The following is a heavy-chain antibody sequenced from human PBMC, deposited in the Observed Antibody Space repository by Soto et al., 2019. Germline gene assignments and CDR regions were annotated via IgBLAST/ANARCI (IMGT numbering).Heavy chain of an antibody. Sequence: SETLSLTCTVSGGSISSSSYYWGWIRQPPGKGLEWIGSIFYSGSTYYNPSLKSRVTISVDTSKNQFSLKLSSVTAADTAMYYCARRSRGDYYYGMDVWGQGTTVTVSS. CDR2: IFYSGST. V-gene: IGHV4-39*01. D-gene: IGHD2-15*01. J-gene: IGHJ6*02. CDR3: ARRSRGDYYYGMDV. CDR1: GGSISSSSYY.